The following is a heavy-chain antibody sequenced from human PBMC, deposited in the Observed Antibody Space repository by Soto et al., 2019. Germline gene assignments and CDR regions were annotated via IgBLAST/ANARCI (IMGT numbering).Heavy chain of an antibody. J-gene: IGHJ4*02. D-gene: IGHD6-13*01. Sequence: QLQLQESGPGLVKPSETLSLTCTVSGGSISSSSYYWGWIRQPPGKGLEWIGSIYYSGSTYYNPSLKSRVTISVDTSKNQFSLKLSSVTAADTAVYYCARRTVLAAAGTKFDYWGQGTLVTVSS. CDR3: ARRTVLAAAGTKFDY. CDR2: IYYSGST. CDR1: GGSISSSSYY. V-gene: IGHV4-39*01.